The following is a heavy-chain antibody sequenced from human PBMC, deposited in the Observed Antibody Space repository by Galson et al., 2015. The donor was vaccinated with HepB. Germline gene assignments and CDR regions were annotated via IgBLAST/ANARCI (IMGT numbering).Heavy chain of an antibody. Sequence: CAISGDSVSSNSAAWNWIRQSPSRGLEWLGRTYYRSKWYNDYAVSVKSRITINPDTSKNQFSLQLNSVTPEDTAVYYCARDTLDGGYYVWGSYRFDYWGQGTLVTVSS. CDR1: GDSVSSNSAA. J-gene: IGHJ4*02. V-gene: IGHV6-1*01. CDR2: TYYRSKWYN. CDR3: ARDTLDGGYYVWGSYRFDY. D-gene: IGHD3-16*02.